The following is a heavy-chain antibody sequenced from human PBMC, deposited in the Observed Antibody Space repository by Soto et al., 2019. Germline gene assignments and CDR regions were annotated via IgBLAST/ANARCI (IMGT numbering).Heavy chain of an antibody. V-gene: IGHV4-4*07. CDR2: IYSSGST. J-gene: IGHJ6*02. CDR1: GGSISNYY. Sequence: QVQLQESGPGLVTPSETLSLTCTVSGGSISNYYWRWVRQPAGKGLEWIGRIYSSGSTNYSPSLKSRLTISLDTSKNQFSLQLSSVTAADTAVYYCARVGCSVTTCYTRGMDVWGQGTTVTVSS. CDR3: ARVGCSVTTCYTRGMDV. D-gene: IGHD2-2*02.